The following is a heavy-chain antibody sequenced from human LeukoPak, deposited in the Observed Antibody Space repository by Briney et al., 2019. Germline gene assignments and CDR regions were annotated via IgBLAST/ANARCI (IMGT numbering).Heavy chain of an antibody. D-gene: IGHD3-16*01. CDR1: GVSVSSDNW. CDR3: ARHYGP. CDR2: THRSGDT. V-gene: IGHV4-4*02. J-gene: IGHJ4*02. Sequence: SETLSLTCAVYGVSVSSDNWWTWVRQSPGKGLEWIGETHRSGDTKYNPSLKSRVTISVDTSKNQFSLKLNSVTATDTAVYYCARHYGPWGQGTLVTVSS.